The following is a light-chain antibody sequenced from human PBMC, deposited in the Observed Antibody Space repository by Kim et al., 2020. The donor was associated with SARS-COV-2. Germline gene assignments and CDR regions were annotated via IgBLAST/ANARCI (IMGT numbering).Light chain of an antibody. Sequence: SLSPGERATPSCRASQSVNSYLAWYQHKPGQAPRLLIYDASNRATGIPARFSGRGSGTDFTLTISSLEPEDFAVYYCQQRSKWPLTIGGGTKLEI. J-gene: IGKJ4*01. CDR3: QQRSKWPLT. CDR1: QSVNSY. V-gene: IGKV3-11*01. CDR2: DAS.